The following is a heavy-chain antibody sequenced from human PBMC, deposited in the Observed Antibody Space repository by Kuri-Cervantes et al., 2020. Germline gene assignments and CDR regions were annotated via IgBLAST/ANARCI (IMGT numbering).Heavy chain of an antibody. Sequence: GESLKISCAASGFIFSDHSMSWVRQAPGKGLEWVGRITSKTDGGTTDYAAPVKGRFTISRDDSKNTLYLQMNSLKTEDTAVYYCTTDQYYYGSGSSDYWGQGTLVTVSS. D-gene: IGHD3-10*01. V-gene: IGHV3-15*01. CDR3: TTDQYYYGSGSSDY. J-gene: IGHJ4*02. CDR1: GFIFSDHS. CDR2: ITSKTDGGTT.